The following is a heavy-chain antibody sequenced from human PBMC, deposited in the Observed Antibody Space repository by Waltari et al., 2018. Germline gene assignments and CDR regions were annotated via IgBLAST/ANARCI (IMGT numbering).Heavy chain of an antibody. D-gene: IGHD3-10*01. CDR3: ARQAMVRGVSPLVRFDP. J-gene: IGHJ5*02. Sequence: EVQLVQSGAEVKKPGESLKISCKGSGYSFTSYWIGWVRQMPGKGLEWMGIIYPGDSDTRDSPSFQGQVTISADKSISTAYLQWSSLMASDTAMYYCARQAMVRGVSPLVRFDPWGQGTLVTVSS. V-gene: IGHV5-51*01. CDR1: GYSFTSYW. CDR2: IYPGDSDT.